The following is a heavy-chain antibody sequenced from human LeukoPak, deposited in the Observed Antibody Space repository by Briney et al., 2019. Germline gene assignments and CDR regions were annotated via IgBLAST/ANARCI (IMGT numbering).Heavy chain of an antibody. Sequence: APSVKVSCKAYSYTFTSYAISWVRPAPAQRLDWMGWISAYNGNTNYAQKLQGRITMTTDTSTSTAYMELRSLRSDDTAVYYCASTPIVVVPAAIPYYYYYGMDVWGQGTTVTVSS. D-gene: IGHD2-2*02. CDR1: SYTFTSYA. J-gene: IGHJ6*02. CDR2: ISAYNGNT. V-gene: IGHV1-18*01. CDR3: ASTPIVVVPAAIPYYYYYGMDV.